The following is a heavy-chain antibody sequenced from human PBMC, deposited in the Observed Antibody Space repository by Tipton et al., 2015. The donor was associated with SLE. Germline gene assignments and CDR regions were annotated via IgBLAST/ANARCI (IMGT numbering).Heavy chain of an antibody. V-gene: IGHV1-8*01. D-gene: IGHD6-19*01. Sequence: QSGAEVKKPGASVKVSCKASGYTFTSYDINWVRQATGQGLEWMGWMNPNSGNTGYAQKFQGRVTMTRNTSISTAYMELSSLRSEDTTVYYCARGEVAVAGPDYWGQGTLVTVSS. CDR1: GYTFTSYD. CDR2: MNPNSGNT. J-gene: IGHJ4*02. CDR3: ARGEVAVAGPDY.